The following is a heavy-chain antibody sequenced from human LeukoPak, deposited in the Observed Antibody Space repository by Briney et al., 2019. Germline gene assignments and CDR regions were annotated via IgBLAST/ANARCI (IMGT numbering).Heavy chain of an antibody. CDR1: GGSFSGYY. V-gene: IGHV4-34*01. D-gene: IGHD3-16*01. J-gene: IGHJ4*02. CDR3: ARGRDYVWGSYSTSKYYFDY. Sequence: SETLSLTCAVYGGSFSGYYWSWIRQPPGKGLEWIGEINHSGSTNYNPSLKSRVTISVDTSKNQFSLKLSPVTAADTAVYYCARGRDYVWGSYSTSKYYFDYWGQGTLVTVSS. CDR2: INHSGST.